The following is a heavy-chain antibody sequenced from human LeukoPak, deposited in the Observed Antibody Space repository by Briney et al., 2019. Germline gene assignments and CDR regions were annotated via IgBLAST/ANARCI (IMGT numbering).Heavy chain of an antibody. D-gene: IGHD6-13*01. J-gene: IGHJ5*02. CDR2: MYPNSGNT. CDR1: GYTFTSYD. V-gene: IGHV1-8*01. CDR3: ASNAGGYSSSWHIFGPTSRDWFDP. Sequence: ASVKVSXKASGYTFTSYDINWVRQATGQGLEWMGWMYPNSGNTGYAQKFQGRVTMTRNTSISTAYMELSSLRSEDTAVYYCASNAGGYSSSWHIFGPTSRDWFDPWGQGTLVTVSS.